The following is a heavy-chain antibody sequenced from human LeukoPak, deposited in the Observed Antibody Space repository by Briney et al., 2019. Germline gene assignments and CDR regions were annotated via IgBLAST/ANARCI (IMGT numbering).Heavy chain of an antibody. V-gene: IGHV4-34*01. D-gene: IGHD2-2*01. J-gene: IGHJ5*02. CDR2: INHSGST. Sequence: SETLSLTCAVYGGSFSGYYWSWIRQPPGKGLEWIGEINHSGSTNYNPSLKSRVTISVDTSKNQFSLKLSSVTAADTAVYYCARATPNIVVVPAAPLFPGPFDPWGQGTLVTVSS. CDR1: GGSFSGYY. CDR3: ARATPNIVVVPAAPLFPGPFDP.